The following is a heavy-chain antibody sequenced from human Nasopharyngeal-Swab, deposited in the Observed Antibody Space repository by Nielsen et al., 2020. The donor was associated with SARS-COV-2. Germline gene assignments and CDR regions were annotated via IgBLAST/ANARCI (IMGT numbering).Heavy chain of an antibody. D-gene: IGHD1-26*01. V-gene: IGHV3-73*01. Sequence: GESLKISCAASGFSFSVYSLNWVRQASGKGPEWVGRIRSKVNSYATTYGVSVKGRFTISRDDSKNTAYLQMNSLKTEDTAVYYCARVNPISGSYYDAIDIWGQGTLVTVSS. CDR2: IRSKVNSYAT. J-gene: IGHJ3*02. CDR1: GFSFSVYS. CDR3: ARVNPISGSYYDAIDI.